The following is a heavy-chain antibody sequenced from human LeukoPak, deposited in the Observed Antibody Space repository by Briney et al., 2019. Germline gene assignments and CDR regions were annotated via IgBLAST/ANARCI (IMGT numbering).Heavy chain of an antibody. CDR2: VDPEDGET. CDR3: AREYRHQPD. J-gene: IGHJ4*02. D-gene: IGHD5-12*01. Sequence: GASVKVSCKASGYTFTDYYIHWVQLAPGKGLEWVGRVDPEDGETVYAETFQGRVTITADTSTDTVFMELSSLRSEDTAVYYCAREYRHQPDWGQGTLVTVSS. V-gene: IGHV1-69-2*01. CDR1: GYTFTDYY.